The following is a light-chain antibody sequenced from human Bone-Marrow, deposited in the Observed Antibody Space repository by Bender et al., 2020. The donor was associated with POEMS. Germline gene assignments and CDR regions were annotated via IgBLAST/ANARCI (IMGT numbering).Light chain of an antibody. V-gene: IGLV2-23*01. J-gene: IGLJ2*01. CDR2: EDS. CDR3: CSYASSNTLV. Sequence: QSALTQPASVSGSPGQSITISCTGTSSDVGSYNLVSWYQQHPGKAPKLMIYEDSKRPSGVSNRFSGSKSGNTAFLTISGLQAEDEADYYCCSYASSNTLVFGGGIKLTVL. CDR1: SSDVGSYNL.